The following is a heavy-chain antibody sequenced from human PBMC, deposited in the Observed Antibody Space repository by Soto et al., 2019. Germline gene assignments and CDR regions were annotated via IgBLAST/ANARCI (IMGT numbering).Heavy chain of an antibody. Sequence: ASVKVSCKASGYTFTGYYMHRVRQAPGQGLEWMGWINPNSGGTNYAQKFQGWVTMTRDTSISTAYMELSRLRSDDTAVYYCARGGGVTYYYASSGSGDDAFDIWGQGXMVTV. CDR2: INPNSGGT. J-gene: IGHJ3*02. CDR1: GYTFTGYY. V-gene: IGHV1-2*04. CDR3: ARGGGVTYYYASSGSGDDAFDI. D-gene: IGHD3-22*01.